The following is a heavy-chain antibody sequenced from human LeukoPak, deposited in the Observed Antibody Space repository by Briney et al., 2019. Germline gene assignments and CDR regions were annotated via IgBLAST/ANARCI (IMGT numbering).Heavy chain of an antibody. CDR2: IRTYNGNT. CDR1: GYTFTSYS. D-gene: IGHD3-22*01. CDR3: ATSSESVYDSSGYFR. Sequence: GASVKVSCKASGYTFTSYSISWVRQAPGQGPEWMGWIRTYNGNTNYAQKLQGRLTMTTDTSTSTAYMELRRLRSDDTAVYYCATSSESVYDSSGYFRWGQGTLVTVSS. V-gene: IGHV1-18*01. J-gene: IGHJ1*01.